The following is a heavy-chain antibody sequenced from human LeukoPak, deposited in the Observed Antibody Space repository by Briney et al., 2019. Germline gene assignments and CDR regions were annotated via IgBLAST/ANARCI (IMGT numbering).Heavy chain of an antibody. J-gene: IGHJ4*02. CDR1: GFTFSSYA. CDR3: ARSDSSGWYV. Sequence: PGGSLRLSCAASGFTFSSYAMHWVRQAPGKGLEWMAVISYDGSNKYYADSVKGRFTISRDNSKNTLYLQMNSLRAEDTAVYYCARSDSSGWYVWGQGTLVTVSS. CDR2: ISYDGSNK. D-gene: IGHD6-19*01. V-gene: IGHV3-30*04.